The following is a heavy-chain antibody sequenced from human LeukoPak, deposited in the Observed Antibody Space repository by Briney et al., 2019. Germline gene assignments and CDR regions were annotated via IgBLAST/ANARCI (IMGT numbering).Heavy chain of an antibody. CDR2: IYYSGST. CDR1: GGSISSSSYY. D-gene: IGHD5/OR15-5a*01. CDR3: ARPQRYSMYALDY. V-gene: IGHV4-39*01. Sequence: SETLSLTCSVSGGSISSSSYYWGWIRQPPGKKLEWIGNIYYSGSTYYNPSLKSRVTISVDTSKNQFSLKLSSVTAADTAVYYCARPQRYSMYALDYWGQGTLVTVSS. J-gene: IGHJ4*02.